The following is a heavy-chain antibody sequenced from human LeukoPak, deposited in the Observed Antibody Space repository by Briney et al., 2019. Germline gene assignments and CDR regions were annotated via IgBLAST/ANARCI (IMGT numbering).Heavy chain of an antibody. Sequence: ASVKVSCKASGYTFTSYGISWVRQAPGQGLEWMGWISAYNGNTTYAQKLQGRVTMTTDTSTSTAYMELRSLRSDDTAVYYCARGTEYYDILTGYYPHTFDYWGRGTLVTVSS. CDR3: ARGTEYYDILTGYYPHTFDY. CDR2: ISAYNGNT. D-gene: IGHD3-9*01. CDR1: GYTFTSYG. V-gene: IGHV1-18*01. J-gene: IGHJ4*02.